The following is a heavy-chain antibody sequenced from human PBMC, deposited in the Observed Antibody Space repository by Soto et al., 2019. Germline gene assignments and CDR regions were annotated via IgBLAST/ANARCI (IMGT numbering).Heavy chain of an antibody. J-gene: IGHJ4*02. Sequence: SVKVSCKASGGTFSSYAISWVREAPGQGLEWMGGIIPIFGTANYAQKFQGRVTITADKSTSTAYMELSSLRSEDTAVYYCASYGRSTAYYFDYWGQGTLVTVSS. V-gene: IGHV1-69*06. D-gene: IGHD3-16*02. CDR2: IIPIFGTA. CDR3: ASYGRSTAYYFDY. CDR1: GGTFSSYA.